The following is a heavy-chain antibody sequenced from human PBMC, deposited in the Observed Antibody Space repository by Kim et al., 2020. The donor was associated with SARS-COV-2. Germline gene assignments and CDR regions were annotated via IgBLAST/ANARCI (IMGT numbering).Heavy chain of an antibody. Sequence: ASVKVSCKVSGYTLTELSMHWVRQAPGKGLEWMGGFDPEDGETIYAQKFQGRVTMTEDTSTDTAYMELSSLSSEDTAVYYCATDLLLWFGELSPGYWYVDLWGRGTLVTVSS. V-gene: IGHV1-24*01. D-gene: IGHD3-10*01. CDR3: ATDLLLWFGELSPGYWYVDL. CDR1: GYTLTELS. J-gene: IGHJ2*01. CDR2: FDPEDGET.